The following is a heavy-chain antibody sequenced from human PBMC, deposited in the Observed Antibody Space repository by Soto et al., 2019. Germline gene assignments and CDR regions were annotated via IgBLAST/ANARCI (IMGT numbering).Heavy chain of an antibody. D-gene: IGHD3-10*01. Sequence: ASVKVSCKASGGTFSSYAISWVRQAPGQGLEWMGGIIPIFGTANYAQKFQGRVTITADESTSTAYMELSSLRSEDTAVYYCARVGYYGSGSPPSPWGQGTLVTVSS. CDR2: IIPIFGTA. V-gene: IGHV1-69*13. CDR1: GGTFSSYA. J-gene: IGHJ5*02. CDR3: ARVGYYGSGSPPSP.